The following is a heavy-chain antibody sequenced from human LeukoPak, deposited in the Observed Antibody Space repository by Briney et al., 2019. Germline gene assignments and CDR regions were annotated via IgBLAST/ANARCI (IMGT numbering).Heavy chain of an antibody. Sequence: PSETLSLTRTVSGGSISSYYWSWIRQPPGKGLEWIGYIYYSGSTNYNPSLKSRVTISVDTSKNQFSLKLSSVTAADTALYYCARSRGYFDYWGQGTLVTVSS. CDR3: ARSRGYFDY. J-gene: IGHJ4*02. V-gene: IGHV4-59*01. CDR2: IYYSGST. CDR1: GGSISSYY. D-gene: IGHD6-13*01.